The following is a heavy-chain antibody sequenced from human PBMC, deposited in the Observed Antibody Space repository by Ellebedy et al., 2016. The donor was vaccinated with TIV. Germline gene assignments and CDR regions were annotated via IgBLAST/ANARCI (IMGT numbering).Heavy chain of an antibody. CDR1: GYTFTSYA. Sequence: AASVKVSCKASGYTFTSYAMHWVRQAPGQGLEWMGWINTGNDNIKYAQKFQGRLTMTRDTSAATAYMELNSLRSGDTAVYYCATNPGIEVDGHWSLALWGRGTLVTVSA. J-gene: IGHJ2*01. V-gene: IGHV1-3*04. CDR3: ATNPGIEVDGHWSLAL. D-gene: IGHD6-19*01. CDR2: INTGNDNI.